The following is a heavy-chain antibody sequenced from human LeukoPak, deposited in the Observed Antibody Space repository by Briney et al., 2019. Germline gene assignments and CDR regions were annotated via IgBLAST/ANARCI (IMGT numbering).Heavy chain of an antibody. CDR2: IYSGGST. V-gene: IGHV4-4*07. CDR3: ASALGVYLDY. CDR1: GGSISSDS. J-gene: IGHJ4*02. Sequence: SETLSLTCTVSGGSISSDSWSWIRQPAGKGLEWIGRIYSGGSTNYNPSLKSRVTLSVDTSKNQFSLKVTSVTAADTAVYYCASALGVYLDYWGQGALVTVSS. D-gene: IGHD2-8*01.